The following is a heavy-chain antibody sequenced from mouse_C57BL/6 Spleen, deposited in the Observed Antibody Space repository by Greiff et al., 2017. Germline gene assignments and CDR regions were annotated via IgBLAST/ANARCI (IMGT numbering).Heavy chain of an antibody. V-gene: IGHV1-55*01. CDR2: IYPGSGST. J-gene: IGHJ3*01. D-gene: IGHD2-4*01. CDR3: ARSYDYDPGFAY. CDR1: GYTFTSYW. Sequence: QVQLQQPGAELVKPGASVKMSCKASGYTFTSYWITWVKQRPGQGLEWIGDIYPGSGSTNYNEKFKSKATLTVDTSSSTAYMQLSSLTSEDSAVYYCARSYDYDPGFAYWGQGTLVTVSA.